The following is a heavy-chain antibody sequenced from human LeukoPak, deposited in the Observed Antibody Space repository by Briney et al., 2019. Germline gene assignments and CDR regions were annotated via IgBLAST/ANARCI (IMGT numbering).Heavy chain of an antibody. J-gene: IGHJ3*02. V-gene: IGHV4-34*01. Sequence: GSLRLSCAASGFTFSNYAMRWVRQAPGKGLEWIGEINHSGSTNYNPSLKSRVTISVDTSKNQFSLKLSSVTAADTAVYYCARRAPRGTAMVTRAFDIWGQGTMVTVSS. D-gene: IGHD5-18*01. CDR2: INHSGST. CDR3: ARRAPRGTAMVTRAFDI. CDR1: GFTFSNYA.